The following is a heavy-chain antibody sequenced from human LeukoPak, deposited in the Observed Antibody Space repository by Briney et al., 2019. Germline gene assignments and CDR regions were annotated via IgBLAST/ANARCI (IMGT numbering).Heavy chain of an antibody. D-gene: IGHD6-19*01. CDR1: GFTFSSHA. CDR3: AKSRRRGWSSFDY. Sequence: GGSLRLSCAASGFTFSSHAISWVRQAPGKGLEWVSGISGSGGSTYYADSVKGRFTISRDNSKNTLYLQMNSLTVEDTAVYYCAKSRRRGWSSFDYWGQGTLVTVSS. V-gene: IGHV3-23*01. CDR2: ISGSGGST. J-gene: IGHJ4*02.